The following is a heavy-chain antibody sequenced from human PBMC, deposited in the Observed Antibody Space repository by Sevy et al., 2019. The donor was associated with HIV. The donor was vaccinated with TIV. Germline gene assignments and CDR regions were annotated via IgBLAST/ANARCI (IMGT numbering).Heavy chain of an antibody. J-gene: IGHJ4*02. D-gene: IGHD6-19*01. CDR1: GASMRSSHY. CDR3: ARLPQWPGPSFDS. Sequence: SETLSLTCTVSGASMRSSHYWGWIRQPPGKGLEWIASIYNGGNTYYSPSLKTRGTISVDTSINQFYLRLRSVTAADTAVYYCARLPQWPGPSFDSWGRGTLVTVSS. CDR2: IYNGGNT. V-gene: IGHV4-39*01.